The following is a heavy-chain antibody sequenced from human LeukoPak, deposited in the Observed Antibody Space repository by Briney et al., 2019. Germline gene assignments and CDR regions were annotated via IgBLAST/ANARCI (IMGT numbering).Heavy chain of an antibody. CDR1: GFTFSSYD. D-gene: IGHD2-15*01. Sequence: PGGSLRLSCAASGFTFSSYDMTWVRQAPGRGLEWVSSIRPSGDNTYYADSVKGRFTISRDNAKNSLYLQMNSLRAEDTAVYYCAREYCSGGSCYNDAFDIWGQGTMVTVSS. CDR2: IRPSGDNT. J-gene: IGHJ3*02. CDR3: AREYCSGGSCYNDAFDI. V-gene: IGHV3-21*01.